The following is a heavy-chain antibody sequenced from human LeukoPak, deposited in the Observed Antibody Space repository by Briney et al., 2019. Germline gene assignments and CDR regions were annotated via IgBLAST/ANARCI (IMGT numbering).Heavy chain of an antibody. CDR1: GGSISSSSYY. D-gene: IGHD5-24*01. Sequence: SETLSLTCTVSGGSISSSSYYWGWIRQPAGRGLEWIGRIYTSGSTNYNPSLKSRVTISVDTSKNQFSLKLSSVTAADTAVYYCAREVVEMATIPFDYWGQGTLVTVSS. V-gene: IGHV4-61*02. CDR3: AREVVEMATIPFDY. CDR2: IYTSGST. J-gene: IGHJ4*02.